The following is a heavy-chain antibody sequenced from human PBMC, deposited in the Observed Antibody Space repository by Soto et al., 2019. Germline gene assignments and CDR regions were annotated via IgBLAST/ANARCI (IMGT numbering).Heavy chain of an antibody. V-gene: IGHV3-13*04. CDR2: IGTAGDT. CDR3: ARGRDYVWGSTTDAFDI. J-gene: IGHJ3*02. Sequence: EVQLVESGGGLVQPGGSLRLSCAASGFTFSSYDMHWVRQATGKGLEWVSAIGTAGDTYYPGSVKGRFTISRENAKNSLYLQMNSLRAGDTAEYYCARGRDYVWGSTTDAFDIWGQGTMVTVSS. D-gene: IGHD3-16*01. CDR1: GFTFSSYD.